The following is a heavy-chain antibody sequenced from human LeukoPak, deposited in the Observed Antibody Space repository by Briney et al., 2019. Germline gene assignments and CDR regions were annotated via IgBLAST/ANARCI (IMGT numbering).Heavy chain of an antibody. CDR2: IYYSGST. J-gene: IGHJ4*02. CDR3: ASHPSGSYSYYFDY. D-gene: IGHD1-26*01. CDR1: GGSIRSSSYY. Sequence: PSEALSLPCTVPGGSIRSSSYYWGWIRQPPGEGVGWIGRIYYSGSTYYNPSLKSRVTISVDTSKNQFSLKLSSVTAADTAVYYCASHPSGSYSYYFDYWGQGTLVTVSS. V-gene: IGHV4-39*01.